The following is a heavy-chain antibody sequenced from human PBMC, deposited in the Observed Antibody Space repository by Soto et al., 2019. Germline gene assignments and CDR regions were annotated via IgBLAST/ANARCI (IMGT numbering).Heavy chain of an antibody. V-gene: IGHV4-31*03. J-gene: IGHJ4*02. Sequence: PSETLSLTCTVSGDSISSGGYYWSWIRQHPGKGLEWIGYIYYSGSTYYNPSLKSRVTISVDTSKNQFSLKLSSVTAADTAVYYCARGYCGGGTCYRFNFDYWGQGTLVTVSS. CDR3: ARGYCGGGTCYRFNFDY. CDR1: GDSISSGGYY. CDR2: IYYSGST. D-gene: IGHD2-15*01.